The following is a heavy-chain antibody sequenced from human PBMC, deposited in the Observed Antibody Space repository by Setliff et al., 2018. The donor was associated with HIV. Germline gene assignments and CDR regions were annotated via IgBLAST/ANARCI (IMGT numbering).Heavy chain of an antibody. J-gene: IGHJ4*02. CDR3: TTGSNSFWSGYSKH. D-gene: IGHD3-3*01. V-gene: IGHV3-49*04. Sequence: GGSLRLSCTASGFSFGDFALNWVRQAPGKGLEWIGFIRTKAHGGTTEYAASVKGRFTISRDDSKNTLYLQMNSLKSEDTAIYYCTTGSNSFWSGYSKHWGQGALVTVSS. CDR1: GFSFGDFA. CDR2: IRTKAHGGTT.